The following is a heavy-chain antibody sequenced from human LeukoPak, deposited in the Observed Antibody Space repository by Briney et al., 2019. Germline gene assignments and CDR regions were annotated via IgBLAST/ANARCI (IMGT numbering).Heavy chain of an antibody. Sequence: KSGGSLRLSCAASGFTFSNFYMTWIRQAPGKGLEWVSYITNSGSAVEYADSVKGRFTMSRDNGQNSLYLQMNSLRPDDTAIYYCARAITNYGYIFDYWGQGTLVTVSS. J-gene: IGHJ4*02. D-gene: IGHD5-18*01. CDR2: ITNSGSAV. CDR1: GFTFSNFY. V-gene: IGHV3-11*04. CDR3: ARAITNYGYIFDY.